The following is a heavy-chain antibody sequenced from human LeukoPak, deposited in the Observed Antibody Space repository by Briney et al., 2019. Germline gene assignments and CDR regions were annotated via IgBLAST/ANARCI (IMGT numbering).Heavy chain of an antibody. J-gene: IGHJ4*02. CDR1: GGSISSYY. V-gene: IGHV4-4*07. D-gene: IGHD6-19*01. Sequence: SETLSLTCTVSGGSISSYYWSWIRQPPGKGLEWIGRMYISGETNYNPSLKSRVTVSLDTSKNHFSLKLNSVTAAGTAVYFCASGIQGAGNNYWDQGTLVTVSS. CDR3: ASGIQGAGNNY. CDR2: MYISGET.